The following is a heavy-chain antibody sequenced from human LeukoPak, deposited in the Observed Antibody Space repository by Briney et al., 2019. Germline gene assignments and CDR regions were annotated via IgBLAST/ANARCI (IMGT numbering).Heavy chain of an antibody. V-gene: IGHV3-33*01. CDR3: ARDHMIGYGMDV. CDR2: IWHDGSNK. Sequence: GGSLRLSCTASGFTFSNYGMHWVRQAPGKGLEWVAVIWHDGSNKYYADSVKGRFTISRDNAKNSLYLQMNSLRAEDTAVYYCARDHMIGYGMDVWGQGTTVTVSS. J-gene: IGHJ6*02. D-gene: IGHD3-22*01. CDR1: GFTFSNYG.